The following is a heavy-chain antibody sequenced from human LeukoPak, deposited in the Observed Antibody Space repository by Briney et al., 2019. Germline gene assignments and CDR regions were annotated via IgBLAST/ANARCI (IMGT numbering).Heavy chain of an antibody. D-gene: IGHD4-17*01. CDR1: GGSVSSGSYY. V-gene: IGHV4-61*01. J-gene: IGHJ3*02. CDR3: ARESETTVTTADAFDI. CDR2: IYYSGST. Sequence: SETLSLTCTVSGGSVSSGSYYWSWIRQPPGKGLEWIGYIYYSGSTNYNPSLKSRVTISVDTSKNQFSLKLSSVTAADTAVYYCARESETTVTTADAFDIWGQGTMVTVSS.